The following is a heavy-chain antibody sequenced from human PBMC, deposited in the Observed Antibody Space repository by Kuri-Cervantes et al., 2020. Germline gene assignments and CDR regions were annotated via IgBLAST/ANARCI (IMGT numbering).Heavy chain of an antibody. V-gene: IGHV3-21*01. Sequence: GESLKISCAASGFTLNTYTMHWVRQAPGKGLEWVSSISSSATYIYYADSVKGRFTISRDNAKNTLYLQMNSLRAEDTAVYYCARVHSNLYYYMDVWGKGTTVTVSS. CDR3: ARVHSNLYYYMDV. CDR2: ISSSATYI. J-gene: IGHJ6*03. CDR1: GFTLNTYT. D-gene: IGHD4-11*01.